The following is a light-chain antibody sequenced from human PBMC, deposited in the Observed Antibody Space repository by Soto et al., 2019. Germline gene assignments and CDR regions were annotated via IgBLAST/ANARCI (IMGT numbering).Light chain of an antibody. J-gene: IGKJ1*01. CDR3: QHYNSYSEA. Sequence: DIQMTQSPSSLSASVGDRLTITCRASQSISTYLNWYRQKPGKAPELLIYAASSLQSGVPSRFSGSGSGTEFTLTISSLQPDDFATYYCQHYNSYSEAFGQGTKVDIK. CDR1: QSISTY. V-gene: IGKV1-5*01. CDR2: AAS.